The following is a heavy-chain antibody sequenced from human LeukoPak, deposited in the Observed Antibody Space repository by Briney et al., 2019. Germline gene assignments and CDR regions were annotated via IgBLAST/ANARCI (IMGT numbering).Heavy chain of an antibody. CDR1: GVSISSYY. Sequence: SETLSLTCTVSGVSISSYYWSWIRQPPGKGLEWIGYIYYSGNTNCNPSLKSRVTISVDTSKNQFSLRLSSVTAADTAVYYCARGGGYSGYDPLFDYWGQGTLVTVSS. CDR2: IYYSGNT. V-gene: IGHV4-59*01. J-gene: IGHJ4*02. CDR3: ARGGGYSGYDPLFDY. D-gene: IGHD5-12*01.